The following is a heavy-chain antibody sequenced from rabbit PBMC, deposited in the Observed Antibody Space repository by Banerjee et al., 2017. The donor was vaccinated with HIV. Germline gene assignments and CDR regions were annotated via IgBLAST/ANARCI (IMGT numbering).Heavy chain of an antibody. D-gene: IGHD4-2*01. Sequence: QSLEESGGGLVQPEGSLTLTCTASGIDFSSYYYMCWVRQAPGKGLEWIACIYTSSGGTYYASWAKGRFTISKSSSTTVTLQMTSLTAADTATYFCARGDGAGKYNLWGPGTLVTVS. CDR2: IYTSSGGT. V-gene: IGHV1S40*01. CDR1: GIDFSSYYY. CDR3: ARGDGAGKYNL. J-gene: IGHJ6*01.